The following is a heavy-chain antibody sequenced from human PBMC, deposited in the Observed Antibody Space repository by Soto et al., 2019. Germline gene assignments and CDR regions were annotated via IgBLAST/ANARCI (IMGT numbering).Heavy chain of an antibody. CDR1: GFTFSSYS. CDR3: ARGGYCSSTSCYYHLVFYYYYMDV. J-gene: IGHJ6*03. V-gene: IGHV3-21*01. Sequence: EVQLVESGGGLVKPGGSLRLSCAASGFTFSSYSMNWVRQAPGKGLAWVSSISSSSSYIYYADSMKGRFTISRDNAKNSLYRQMNSLRAEDTAVYYCARGGYCSSTSCYYHLVFYYYYMDVWGKGTTVTVSS. CDR2: ISSSSSYI. D-gene: IGHD2-2*01.